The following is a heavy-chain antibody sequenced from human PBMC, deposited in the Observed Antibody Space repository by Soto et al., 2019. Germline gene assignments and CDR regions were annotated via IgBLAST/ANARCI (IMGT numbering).Heavy chain of an antibody. Sequence: GGSLRLSCAASGFTFSSYGMHWVRQAPGKGLEWVAVIWYDGSNKYYADSAKGRFTISRDNSKNTLYLQMNSLRAEDTAVYYCARGTGYNWNDNHYWGQGTLVTVSS. CDR2: IWYDGSNK. V-gene: IGHV3-33*01. CDR3: ARGTGYNWNDNHY. CDR1: GFTFSSYG. D-gene: IGHD1-20*01. J-gene: IGHJ4*02.